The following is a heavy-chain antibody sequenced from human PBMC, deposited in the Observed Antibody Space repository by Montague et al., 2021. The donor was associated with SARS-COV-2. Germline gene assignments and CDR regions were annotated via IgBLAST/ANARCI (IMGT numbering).Heavy chain of an antibody. D-gene: IGHD3-22*01. V-gene: IGHV4-34*01. J-gene: IGHJ5*02. CDR3: ARRPYYYDSSGQFDP. CDR2: INHSGST. Sequence: WIGEINHSGSTNYNPSLKSRVTISVDTSKNQFSLKLSSVTAADTAVYYCARRPYYYDSSGQFDPWGQGVLVTVSS.